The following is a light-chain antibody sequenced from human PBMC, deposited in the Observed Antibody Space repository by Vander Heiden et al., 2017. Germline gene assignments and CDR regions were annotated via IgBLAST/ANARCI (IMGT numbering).Light chain of an antibody. CDR2: WAS. CDR1: QSVLYSSNNKNY. Sequence: DIVMTQSPDSLAVSLGERATINCKSSQSVLYSSNNKNYLAWYQQKPGQPPKLLIYWASTRESGVPDRFSGSGYGTDFTLTISSLQAEDVAVYYCQQYDSTPRVTFGHGTKVDIK. CDR3: QQYDSTPRVT. J-gene: IGKJ3*01. V-gene: IGKV4-1*01.